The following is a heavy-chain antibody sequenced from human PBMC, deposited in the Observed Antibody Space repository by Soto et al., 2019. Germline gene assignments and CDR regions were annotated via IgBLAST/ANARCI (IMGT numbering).Heavy chain of an antibody. CDR1: GGSFSGYY. J-gene: IGHJ5*02. Sequence: PSETLSLTCAVYGGSFSGYYWSWIRQPPGKGLEWIGEINHSGSTNYNPSLKSRVTISVDTSKNQFSLELSSVTAAGTAVYYCARGNWFDPWGQGTLVTVSS. CDR2: INHSGST. CDR3: ARGNWFDP. V-gene: IGHV4-34*01.